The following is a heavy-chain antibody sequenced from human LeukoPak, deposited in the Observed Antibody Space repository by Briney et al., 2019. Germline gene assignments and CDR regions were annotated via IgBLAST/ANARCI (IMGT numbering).Heavy chain of an antibody. CDR1: GGSFSNYY. J-gene: IGHJ6*02. CDR3: ARVDLPHYGMDV. V-gene: IGHV4-34*01. D-gene: IGHD2-2*03. Sequence: SETLSLTCAVYGGSFSNYYWSWIRQPPGKGLEWIGEIDHSGSTNYNPSLKSRVTISVDTSKNQFSLNLRSVTAADTAVYYCARVDLPHYGMDVWGQGTTVTVSS. CDR2: IDHSGST.